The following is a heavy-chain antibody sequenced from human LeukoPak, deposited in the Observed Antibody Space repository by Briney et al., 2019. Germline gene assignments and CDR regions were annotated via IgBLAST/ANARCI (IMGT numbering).Heavy chain of an antibody. CDR1: GGSFSGYY. CDR3: ARERERRGDYYDSSGYLSFDY. J-gene: IGHJ4*02. CDR2: INHSGST. Sequence: SETLSLTCAVYGGSFSGYYWSWIRQPPGKGLEWIGEINHSGSTNYNPSLKSRVTISVGTSKNQFSLKLSSVTAADTAVYYCARERERRGDYYDSSGYLSFDYWGQGTLVTVSS. V-gene: IGHV4-34*01. D-gene: IGHD3-22*01.